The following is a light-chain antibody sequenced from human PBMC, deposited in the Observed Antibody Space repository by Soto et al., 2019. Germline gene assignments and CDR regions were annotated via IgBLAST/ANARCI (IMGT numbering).Light chain of an antibody. CDR3: QQYGSSPPT. J-gene: IGKJ5*01. Sequence: EIVLTQSPGTLSLSPGERATLSCRASQSVSSSYLAWYQQKPSHAPRLLIYAASFKATGIPDRFSSSGSGTDFNLPISRLEPEDFAVYYCQQYGSSPPTFGQGTRLEIK. CDR1: QSVSSSY. V-gene: IGKV3-20*01. CDR2: AAS.